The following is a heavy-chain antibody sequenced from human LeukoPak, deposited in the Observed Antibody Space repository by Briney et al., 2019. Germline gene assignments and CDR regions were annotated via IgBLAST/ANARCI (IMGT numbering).Heavy chain of an antibody. J-gene: IGHJ4*02. V-gene: IGHV4-59*08. CDR2: IYYSGST. D-gene: IGHD7-27*01. Sequence: PSETLSLTCTVSGGSISSYYWSWIRQPPGKGLEWIGYIYYSGSTNYNPSLKSRVTISVDTSKNRFSLKLSSVTAADTAVYYCARRHWGPIDYWGQGTLVTVSS. CDR3: ARRHWGPIDY. CDR1: GGSISSYY.